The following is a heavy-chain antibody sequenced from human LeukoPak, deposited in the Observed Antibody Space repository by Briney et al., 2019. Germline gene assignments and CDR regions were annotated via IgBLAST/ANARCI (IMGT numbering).Heavy chain of an antibody. Sequence: GGSLRLSCAASGFTFSSHGMNWVRQAPGKGLEWVSGIIPNGVITYYADSGKGRFTISRDNAKTSMYLQMNSLRAEDTAVYSCARGPRYCTNGVCYPRYYYYYMDVWGKGTTVTVSS. V-gene: IGHV3-23*01. CDR1: GFTFSSHG. J-gene: IGHJ6*03. CDR3: ARGPRYCTNGVCYPRYYYYYMDV. CDR2: IIPNGVIT. D-gene: IGHD2-8*01.